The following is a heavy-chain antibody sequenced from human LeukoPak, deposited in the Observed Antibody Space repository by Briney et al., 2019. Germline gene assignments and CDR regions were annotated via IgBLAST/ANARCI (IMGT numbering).Heavy chain of an antibody. CDR3: AREVGSGNSDRYFDY. V-gene: IGHV3-53*01. Sequence: GGSLRLSCAASGFNVNSNYMNWVRQAPGKGLEWVSAIYSGGSTYYADSVKGRFTISRDNAKNTLYLQMNSLRAEDTAVYYCAREVGSGNSDRYFDYWGQGTLVTVSS. CDR1: GFNVNSNY. CDR2: IYSGGST. D-gene: IGHD3-10*01. J-gene: IGHJ4*02.